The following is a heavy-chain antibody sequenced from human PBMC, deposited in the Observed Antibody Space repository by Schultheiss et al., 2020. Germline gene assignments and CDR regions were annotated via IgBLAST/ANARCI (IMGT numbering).Heavy chain of an antibody. Sequence: GESLKISCAASGFTFSSYSMNWVRQAPGKGLEWVSSISSSSSYIYYADSVKGRFTISRDNAKNSLYLQMNSLRAEDTAVYYCARDRTGTSPGAFDIWGQGTMVTVSS. D-gene: IGHD1-7*01. V-gene: IGHV3-21*01. J-gene: IGHJ3*02. CDR2: ISSSSSYI. CDR1: GFTFSSYS. CDR3: ARDRTGTSPGAFDI.